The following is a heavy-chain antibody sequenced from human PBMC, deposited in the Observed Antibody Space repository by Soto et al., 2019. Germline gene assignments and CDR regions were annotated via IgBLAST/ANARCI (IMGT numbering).Heavy chain of an antibody. CDR1: GFSISSNA. Sequence: GGSLRLSCAASGFSISSNAMYWVRQAPGKGLEWVSGISERGDTTHYADSVKGRFTISRDTSKNTLYLQLNTLRADDTAVDYCSKYKPGATSFDYWGQGILVTVSS. CDR3: SKYKPGATSFDY. J-gene: IGHJ4*02. V-gene: IGHV3-23*01. CDR2: ISERGDTT. D-gene: IGHD1-26*01.